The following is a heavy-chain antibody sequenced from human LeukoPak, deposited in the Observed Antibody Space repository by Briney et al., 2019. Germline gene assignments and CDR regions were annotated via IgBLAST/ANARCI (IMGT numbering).Heavy chain of an antibody. CDR2: IYNSGST. J-gene: IGHJ5*02. CDR1: GGSISNYY. Sequence: KPSATLSLTCTVSGGSISNYYWSWIRPSPGKGLEWIGYIYNSGSTNYNLSLKSRVTISVDTSKNQFSLKLSSVTAADTAVYYCARDLTAQNWFDPWGQGTLVTVSS. CDR3: ARDLTAQNWFDP. V-gene: IGHV4-59*01.